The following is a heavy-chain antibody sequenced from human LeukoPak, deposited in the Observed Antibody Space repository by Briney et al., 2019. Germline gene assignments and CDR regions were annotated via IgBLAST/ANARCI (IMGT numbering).Heavy chain of an antibody. D-gene: IGHD6-19*01. CDR2: IYYSGTT. V-gene: IGHV4-59*01. CDR1: GVSMSRYY. CDR3: ARGPSQSVRKSMAVAGKGDY. Sequence: PSETLSLTCKVSGVSMSRYYWSWIRQSPGRGLEWLGYIYYSGTTNYNPSLKGRVTMSLDTSKNYVSLNLTSMTAADTAVYFCARGPSQSVRKSMAVAGKGDYWGQGTLVTVSS. J-gene: IGHJ4*02.